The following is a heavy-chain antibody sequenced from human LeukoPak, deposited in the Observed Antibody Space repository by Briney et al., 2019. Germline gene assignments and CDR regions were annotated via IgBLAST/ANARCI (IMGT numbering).Heavy chain of an antibody. CDR2: TYYRSKGCN. Sequence: SQTLSLTCVISGDSVSSNSVAWNWIRQSPSRGLEWLGNTYYRSKGCNDYAASVISRITIDPDTSKNQFSLKLSSVTAADTAVYYCARQMTQRDYYDFWSGYYNPPSFDYWGQGTLVTVSS. J-gene: IGHJ4*02. CDR3: ARQMTQRDYYDFWSGYYNPPSFDY. V-gene: IGHV6-1*01. CDR1: GDSVSSNSVA. D-gene: IGHD3-3*01.